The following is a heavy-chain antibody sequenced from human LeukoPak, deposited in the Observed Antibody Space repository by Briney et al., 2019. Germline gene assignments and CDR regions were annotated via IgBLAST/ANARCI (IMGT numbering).Heavy chain of an antibody. V-gene: IGHV4-38-2*02. CDR2: IYHSGST. Sequence: SETLSLTCTVSGYSISSGYYWGWIRQPPGKGPEWIGSIYHSGSTYYNPSLKSRVTISVDTSKNQFSLKLSSVTAADTAVYYCAKWEGELPFDYWGQGTLVTVSS. CDR3: AKWEGELPFDY. J-gene: IGHJ4*02. D-gene: IGHD1-26*01. CDR1: GYSISSGYY.